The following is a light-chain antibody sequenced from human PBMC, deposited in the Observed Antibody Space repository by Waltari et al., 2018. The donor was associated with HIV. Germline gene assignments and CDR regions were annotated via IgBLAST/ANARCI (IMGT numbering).Light chain of an antibody. CDR1: TSDFGRHTH. J-gene: IGLJ2*01. CDR3: SSYTDLTTI. Sequence: QSALTQPASVSGSPGQSITISCTGATSDFGRHTHISWYQQLPGKAPKLIIYDVNKRPSGVSNRYSGAKFGNTASLLISGLQSEDEADYHCSSYTDLTTIFGGGTSLTV. CDR2: DVN. V-gene: IGLV2-14*03.